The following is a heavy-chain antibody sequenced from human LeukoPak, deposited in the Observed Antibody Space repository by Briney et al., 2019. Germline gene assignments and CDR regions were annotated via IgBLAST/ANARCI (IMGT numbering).Heavy chain of an antibody. Sequence: ASVKVSCKASGYTFTSYDMNWVRQATGQGLEWMGWMNPNSGNTGYAQKFQGRVTMTRNTSISTAYMELSSLRSEDTAVYYCARGDIKQWLVTYYYYCGMDVWGQGTTVTVSS. CDR3: ARGDIKQWLVTYYYYCGMDV. J-gene: IGHJ6*02. V-gene: IGHV1-8*01. CDR1: GYTFTSYD. CDR2: MNPNSGNT. D-gene: IGHD6-19*01.